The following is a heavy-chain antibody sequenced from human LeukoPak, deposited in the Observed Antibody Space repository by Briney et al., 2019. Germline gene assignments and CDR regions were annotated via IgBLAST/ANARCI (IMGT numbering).Heavy chain of an antibody. D-gene: IGHD1-7*01. CDR1: GYTFTTYG. CDR3: ARGSDWNYGTYFDY. J-gene: IGHJ4*02. Sequence: ASVKVSCTPSGYTFTTYGISWVRQAPGQGLEWMGWISTYNGNTKYARKLQGRVTMTTDTSTSTAYMELTSLRSDDTAVYYCARGSDWNYGTYFDYWGQGTLVTVSS. CDR2: ISTYNGNT. V-gene: IGHV1-18*01.